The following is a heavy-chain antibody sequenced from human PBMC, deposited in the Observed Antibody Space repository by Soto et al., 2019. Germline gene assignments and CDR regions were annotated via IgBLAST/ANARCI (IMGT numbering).Heavy chain of an antibody. V-gene: IGHV1-69*12. CDR1: GGTFSSYA. CDR3: AREDDSSSWYYFDY. D-gene: IGHD6-13*01. J-gene: IGHJ4*02. CDR2: IIPIFGTA. Sequence: QVQLVQSGAEVKKPGPSVKVSGKASGGTFSSYAISWVRQAPGQGLEWMGGIIPIFGTANYAQKFQGRGTITADEFTSTAYMELGSLRSEDKAVDYCAREDDSSSWYYFDYWVQGPLVAVSS.